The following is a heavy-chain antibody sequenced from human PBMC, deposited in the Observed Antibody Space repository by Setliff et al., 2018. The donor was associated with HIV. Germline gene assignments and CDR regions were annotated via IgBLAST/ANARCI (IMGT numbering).Heavy chain of an antibody. CDR3: ATKVYCTNGVCLDAFDL. V-gene: IGHV1-2*06. Sequence: GASVKVSCKASGYTFTSYYIHWVRQAPGQGLEWMGRVIPNGGATIYAQKFQGRITMTSDTSISTAYMELSRLRSDDTAVYYCATKVYCTNGVCLDAFDLWGQGTMVT. D-gene: IGHD2-8*01. CDR2: VIPNGGAT. CDR1: GYTFTSYY. J-gene: IGHJ3*01.